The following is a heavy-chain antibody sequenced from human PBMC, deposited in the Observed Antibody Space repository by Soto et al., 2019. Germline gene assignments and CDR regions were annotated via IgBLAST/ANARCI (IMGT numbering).Heavy chain of an antibody. CDR2: INHSGST. D-gene: IGHD3-10*01. J-gene: IGHJ5*02. Sequence: QVQLQQWGAGLLKPSETLSLTCAGYRGSFSGYYWSWILQPPGKGLEWFGAINHSGSTNYNPSLKVRVTISVDTSKNQFSLKLSSVTAADTAVYYCARGPTSGYYGSGSSNWFDPWGQGTLVTVSS. V-gene: IGHV4-34*01. CDR3: ARGPTSGYYGSGSSNWFDP. CDR1: RGSFSGYY.